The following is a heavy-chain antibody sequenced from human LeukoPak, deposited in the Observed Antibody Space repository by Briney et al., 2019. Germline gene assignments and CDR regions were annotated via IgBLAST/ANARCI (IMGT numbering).Heavy chain of an antibody. CDR1: GFTFDDYA. D-gene: IGHD3-3*01. CDR3: ARSDWFDP. CDR2: ISWNSGSI. J-gene: IGHJ5*02. V-gene: IGHV3-9*01. Sequence: PGGSLRLSCAASGFTFDDYAMHWVRQAPGKGLEWVSGISWNSGSIGYADSVKGRFTISRDNAKNTLYLQMNSLRVEDTAVYYCARSDWFDPWGQGTLVTVSS.